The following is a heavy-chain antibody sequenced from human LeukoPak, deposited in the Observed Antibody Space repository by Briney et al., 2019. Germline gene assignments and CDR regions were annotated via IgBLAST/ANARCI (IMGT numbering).Heavy chain of an antibody. CDR3: ARGARLLWFGEPTYYFDY. V-gene: IGHV3-13*01. D-gene: IGHD3-10*01. CDR1: GFTFSSYD. J-gene: IGHJ4*02. CDR2: IGIAGDT. Sequence: GGSLRLSCAASGFTFSSYDIHWVCQVTGKGLEWVSAIGIAGDTYYLDSVKGRFTISRENAKNSLYLQMNSLRAEDTAVYYCARGARLLWFGEPTYYFDYWGQGTLVTVSS.